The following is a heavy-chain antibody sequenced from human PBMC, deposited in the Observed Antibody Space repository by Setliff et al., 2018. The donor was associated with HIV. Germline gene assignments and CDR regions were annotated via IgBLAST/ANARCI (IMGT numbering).Heavy chain of an antibody. D-gene: IGHD6-19*01. CDR2: IYYTGST. V-gene: IGHV4-59*01. CDR3: ARGIAVAGPYFDY. J-gene: IGHJ4*02. CDR1: GGSISTYF. Sequence: SETLSLTCTVSGGSISTYFWSWVRQTPGKGLEWIGYIYYTGSTSYNPSFRSRVTISVDTPKNEFSLKLSSMTAADTAVYYCARGIAVAGPYFDYWGQGTLVTVSS.